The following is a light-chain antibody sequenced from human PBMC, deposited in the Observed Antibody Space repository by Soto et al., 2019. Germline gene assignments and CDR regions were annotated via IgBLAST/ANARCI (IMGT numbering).Light chain of an antibody. Sequence: QAVVTQPPSVSGAPGQRLTISCTGSSSNIGAGYDVHWYQQLPGTAPKLLIYDNNNRPSGVPDRFSGSKSGTSASLAITGLQAEDEGDYYCQSYDNSLRGYVVFGGGTKVTVL. CDR1: SSNIGAGYD. CDR3: QSYDNSLRGYVV. V-gene: IGLV1-40*01. CDR2: DNN. J-gene: IGLJ2*01.